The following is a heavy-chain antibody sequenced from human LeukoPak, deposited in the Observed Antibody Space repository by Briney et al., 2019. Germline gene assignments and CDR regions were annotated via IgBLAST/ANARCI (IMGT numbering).Heavy chain of an antibody. V-gene: IGHV4-4*07. CDR2: IYSSGST. CDR3: ARDGQQLIRDHYYYGMDV. D-gene: IGHD6-13*01. Sequence: PSETLSLTCTVSGGSISSYYWSWIRQPAGKGLEWIGRIYSSGSTSYNPSLKSRVSMSVDTSKSQFSLKLSSVTAADTAVYYCARDGQQLIRDHYYYGMDVWGQGTTVTVSS. CDR1: GGSISSYY. J-gene: IGHJ6*02.